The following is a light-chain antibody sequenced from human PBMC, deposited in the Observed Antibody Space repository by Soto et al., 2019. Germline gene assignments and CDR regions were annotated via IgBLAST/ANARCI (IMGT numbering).Light chain of an antibody. Sequence: DIQMTQTPLSLSAFVGDRDTMTCRASQNIYINLNWYQQKPGKAPQLLIYAASTLQSGVPSRFSGNGSRTEFTLAISILNPEASATYYCQQTYSPLTFGGGTKVKI. CDR1: QNIYIN. J-gene: IGKJ4*01. V-gene: IGKV1-39*01. CDR2: AAS. CDR3: QQTYSPLT.